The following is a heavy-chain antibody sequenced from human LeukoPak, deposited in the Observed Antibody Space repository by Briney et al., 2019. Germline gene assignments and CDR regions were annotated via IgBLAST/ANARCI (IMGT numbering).Heavy chain of an antibody. Sequence: ASVKVSCKASGYTFTSYAMHWVRQAPGQGLEWMGWITPSGGTNYPQKFQGRVAITRDSSITTAYMDLSRLTSDDTAVYYCARDRYGDGFAHFDYWGQGALVTVSS. CDR2: ITPSGGT. J-gene: IGHJ4*02. CDR1: GYTFTSYA. CDR3: ARDRYGDGFAHFDY. D-gene: IGHD5-24*01. V-gene: IGHV1-2*02.